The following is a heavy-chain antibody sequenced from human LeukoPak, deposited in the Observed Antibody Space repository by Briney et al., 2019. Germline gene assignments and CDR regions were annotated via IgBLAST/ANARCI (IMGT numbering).Heavy chain of an antibody. V-gene: IGHV3-74*01. CDR2: INNDGSST. CDR1: GFTFSGYR. Sequence: GGSLRLSCAASGFTFSGYRMHWVRQAPGKGLVWVSRINNDGSSTRYADSVQGRFTISRDNAKNTLYLQMNSLRAEDTAVYYCASLSDTAMVRLDYWGQGTLVTVSS. CDR3: ASLSDTAMVRLDY. D-gene: IGHD5-18*01. J-gene: IGHJ4*02.